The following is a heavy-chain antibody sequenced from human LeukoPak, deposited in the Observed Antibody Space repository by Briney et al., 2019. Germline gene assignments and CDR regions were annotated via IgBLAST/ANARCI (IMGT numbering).Heavy chain of an antibody. Sequence: MAGGSLRLSCAASGFTFRTYWMSWVRQAPGKGLEWVSSISGSSSYIYYADSVKGRFTMSRHNAKNSLYLQMNSLRAEDTAVYYCAKNGDRGAYCSGGTCYPYYYYYMDVWGKGTTVTISS. V-gene: IGHV3-21*04. CDR3: AKNGDRGAYCSGGTCYPYYYYYMDV. D-gene: IGHD2-15*01. CDR2: ISGSSSYI. CDR1: GFTFRTYW. J-gene: IGHJ6*03.